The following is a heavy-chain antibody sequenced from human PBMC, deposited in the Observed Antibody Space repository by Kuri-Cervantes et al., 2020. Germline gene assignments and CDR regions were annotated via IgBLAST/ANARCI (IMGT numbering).Heavy chain of an antibody. J-gene: IGHJ4*02. CDR1: GFTFSSYG. CDR3: AKGGYSYAKGNFDY. Sequence: GESLKISCAASGFTFSSYGMHWVRQAPGKGLEWVAVISYDGSNKYYADSVKGRFTISRDNSKNTLYLQTNSLRAEDTAVYYCAKGGYSYAKGNFDYWGQGTLVTVSS. V-gene: IGHV3-30*18. CDR2: ISYDGSNK. D-gene: IGHD5-18*01.